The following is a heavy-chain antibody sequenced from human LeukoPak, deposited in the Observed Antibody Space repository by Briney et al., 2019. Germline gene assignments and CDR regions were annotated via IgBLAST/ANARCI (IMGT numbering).Heavy chain of an antibody. CDR2: MNPNSGNT. CDR1: GYTFTSYD. V-gene: IGHV1-8*03. CDR3: ARGGHYRLHYYENTGDY. Sequence: ASVKVSCKASGYTFTSYDINWVRQATGQGLEWMGWMNPNSGNTGYAQKFQGRVTITRNTSISTAYMELRSLRSDDTAVYYCARGGHYRLHYYENTGDYWGQGTLVTVSS. J-gene: IGHJ4*02. D-gene: IGHD3-22*01.